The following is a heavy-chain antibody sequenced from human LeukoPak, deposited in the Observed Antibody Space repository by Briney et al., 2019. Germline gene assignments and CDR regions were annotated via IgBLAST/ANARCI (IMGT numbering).Heavy chain of an antibody. CDR1: GGSISGSGSSYY. V-gene: IGHV4-39*01. CDR2: IYYSGST. D-gene: IGHD1-26*01. CDR3: ARTPRYSGNYYNAFDI. Sequence: PSETLSLTCTVSGGSISGSGSSYYWVWIRQPPGKGLEWIGSIYYSGSTYYNPSPKSRVTISVDTSKNQFSLKLSSVTAADTAVYFCARTPRYSGNYYNAFDIWGQGTTVTVSS. J-gene: IGHJ3*02.